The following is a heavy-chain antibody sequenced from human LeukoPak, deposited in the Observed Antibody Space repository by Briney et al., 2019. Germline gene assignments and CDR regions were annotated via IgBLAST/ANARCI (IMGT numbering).Heavy chain of an antibody. Sequence: SETLSLTCTVSGGSISSYYWSWIRQPPGKGLEWIGYIYYSGSTNYNPSLKSRVTISVDTSKNQFSLKLSSVTAADTAVYYCARTSYYYGSGSYSFDYWGQGILVTVS. CDR1: GGSISSYY. J-gene: IGHJ4*02. V-gene: IGHV4-59*08. D-gene: IGHD3-10*01. CDR3: ARTSYYYGSGSYSFDY. CDR2: IYYSGST.